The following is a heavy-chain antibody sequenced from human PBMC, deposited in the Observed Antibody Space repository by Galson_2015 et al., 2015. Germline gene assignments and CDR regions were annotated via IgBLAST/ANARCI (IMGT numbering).Heavy chain of an antibody. CDR3: ARDTVTHGYYYYYSMDV. V-gene: IGHV1-2*06. J-gene: IGHJ6*03. CDR1: GYTFTGYY. CDR2: INPNSGGT. Sequence: SVKVSCKASGYTFTGYYMHWVRQAPGQGLEWMGRINPNSGGTNYAQKFQGRVTMTRDTSISTAYMELSRLRSDDTAVYYCARDTVTHGYYYYYSMDVWGKGTTVTVSS. D-gene: IGHD4-17*01.